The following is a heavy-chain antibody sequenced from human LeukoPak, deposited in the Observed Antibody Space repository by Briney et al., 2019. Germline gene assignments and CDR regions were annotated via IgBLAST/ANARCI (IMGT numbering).Heavy chain of an antibody. CDR3: ARDDKYVHGTTDY. D-gene: IGHD1-1*01. Sequence: GGSLRLSCAASGFTFSTYEMNWVRQAPGKGLEWVSYISASGSTIYYADSVKGRFTISRDNARNSLYLQMNSLRADDTAVYYCARDDKYVHGTTDYWGQGTLVTVSS. CDR1: GFTFSTYE. V-gene: IGHV3-48*03. CDR2: ISASGSTI. J-gene: IGHJ4*02.